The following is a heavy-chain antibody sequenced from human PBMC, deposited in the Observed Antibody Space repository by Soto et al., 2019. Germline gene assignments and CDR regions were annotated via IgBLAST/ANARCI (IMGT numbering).Heavy chain of an antibody. CDR2: IYPGDFDT. V-gene: IGHV5-51*01. D-gene: IGHD5-18*01. CDR1: GYNFNTYW. Sequence: GESLKISCSGSGYNFNTYWIAWVRQMPGKGLEWMGIIYPGDFDTRYSQSFEGHLTMSVDKSINTAYLQWSSLETSDTAVYYCARLLGYSYGHQEFFDYWGQGTPVTVSS. CDR3: ARLLGYSYGHQEFFDY. J-gene: IGHJ4*02.